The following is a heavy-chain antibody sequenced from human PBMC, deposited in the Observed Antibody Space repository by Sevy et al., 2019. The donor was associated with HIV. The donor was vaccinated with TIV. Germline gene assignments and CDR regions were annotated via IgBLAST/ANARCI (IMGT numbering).Heavy chain of an antibody. J-gene: IGHJ6*02. D-gene: IGHD2-2*01. CDR3: ARDCSSTSCLWGMDV. CDR1: GFTFRSYW. V-gene: IGHV3-7*03. CDR2: IILDGSEK. Sequence: GGSLRLSCVASGFTFRSYWMSWVRQAPGKGLEWVANIILDGSEKYYVDSVKGRFTISRDKAKNSLYLQMKSLRAEDTAVYDCARDCSSTSCLWGMDVWGQGTTVTVSS.